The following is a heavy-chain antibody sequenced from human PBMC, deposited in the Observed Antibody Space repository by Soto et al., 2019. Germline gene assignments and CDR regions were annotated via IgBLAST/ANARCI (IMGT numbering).Heavy chain of an antibody. J-gene: IGHJ4*02. D-gene: IGHD1-26*01. CDR1: GGSFSGYY. V-gene: IGHV4-34*01. Sequence: PSETLSLTCAVYGGSFSGYYWSWIRQPPGKGLEWIGEINHSGSTNYNPSLKSRVTISVDTSKNQFSLKLSSVTAADTAVYYCARGYGGSPTGAPNYLDYWGQGTPVTVSS. CDR2: INHSGST. CDR3: ARGYGGSPTGAPNYLDY.